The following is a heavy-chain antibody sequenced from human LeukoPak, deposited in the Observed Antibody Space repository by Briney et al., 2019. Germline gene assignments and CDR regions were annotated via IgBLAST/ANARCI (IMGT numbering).Heavy chain of an antibody. CDR1: GHTFTDYY. J-gene: IGHJ3*02. CDR2: INPNSGGT. V-gene: IGHV1-2*02. D-gene: IGHD1-26*01. Sequence: GASVKVSCTASGHTFTDYYIHWVRQAPGQGLEWLGWINPNSGGTNTAQNFQGRVTMTRDTSISTAYMELRSLRSDDTAVYYCARVLANDGLDIWGQGTMVTVYS. CDR3: ARVLANDGLDI.